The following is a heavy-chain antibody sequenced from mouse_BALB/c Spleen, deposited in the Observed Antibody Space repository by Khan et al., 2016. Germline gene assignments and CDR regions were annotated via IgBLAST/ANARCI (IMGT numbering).Heavy chain of an antibody. D-gene: IGHD1-1*01. J-gene: IGHJ4*01. CDR3: ARSPTEAMDY. CDR1: GYTFTNYG. V-gene: IGHV9-3-1*01. CDR2: INTYTGEP. Sequence: QIQLVQSGPELKKPGETVKISCKASGYTFTNYGMNWVKRAPGKGLKWMGWINTYTGEPTYADDFKGRFAFSLETSASTAYLQINNLKNEDTATYFCARSPTEAMDYWGQGTSVTVSS.